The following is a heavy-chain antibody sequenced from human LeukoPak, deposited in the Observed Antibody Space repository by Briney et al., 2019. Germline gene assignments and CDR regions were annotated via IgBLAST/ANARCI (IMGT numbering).Heavy chain of an antibody. D-gene: IGHD3-3*01. CDR2: ISSSSSTI. J-gene: IGHJ3*02. CDR1: GFTFSSYS. V-gene: IGHV3-48*01. Sequence: GGSLRLSCSASGFTFSSYSMNWVRQAPGKGLEWVSYISSSSSTIYYADSVKGRFTISRDNAKNSLYLQMNSLRAEDTAVYYCARPQFFGVARDAFDIWGQGTMVTVSS. CDR3: ARPQFFGVARDAFDI.